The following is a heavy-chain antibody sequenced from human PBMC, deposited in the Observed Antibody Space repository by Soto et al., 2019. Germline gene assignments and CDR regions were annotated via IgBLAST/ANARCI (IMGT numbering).Heavy chain of an antibody. CDR2: INPNADST. D-gene: IGHD1-26*01. CDR3: AREYGGSRVFDY. CDR1: GYTFTNYF. Sequence: ASVKVSCKTSGYTFTNYFIHWVRQAPGQGLEWMGIINPNADSTNYAQKFQGRVTVTRDTSTSTVYMELRSLRSEDTAVYFCAREYGGSRVFDYWGQGTLVTSPQ. J-gene: IGHJ4*02. V-gene: IGHV1-46*01.